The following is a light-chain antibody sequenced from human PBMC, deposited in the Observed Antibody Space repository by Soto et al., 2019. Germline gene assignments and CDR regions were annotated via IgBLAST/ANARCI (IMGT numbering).Light chain of an antibody. V-gene: IGLV2-11*01. J-gene: IGLJ1*01. CDR3: CSYGDNF. Sequence: QSALTQPRSVSGSPGQSVTISCTGTSSDVGGYNYVSWYQQRPGKAPKLMIYDVSKRPSGVPDRFSGSNSGNTASLTISGLQAEDEADYDCCSYGDNFFGTGTKLTVL. CDR1: SSDVGGYNY. CDR2: DVS.